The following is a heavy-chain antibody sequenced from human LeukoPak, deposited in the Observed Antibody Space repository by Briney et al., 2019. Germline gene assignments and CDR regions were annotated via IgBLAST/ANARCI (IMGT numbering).Heavy chain of an antibody. CDR3: ARDGYGSGKGFFDF. CDR1: GYIFTSYG. Sequence: ASVKVSCMASGYIFTSYGFSWVRPAPGQGPEWMGWISAYDGNTNSAQQFQGRVTMTTDTSTSTAYMELRSLRSDDTAVYYCARDGYGSGKGFFDFWGQGTLVTVSS. D-gene: IGHD3-10*01. CDR2: ISAYDGNT. J-gene: IGHJ4*02. V-gene: IGHV1-18*01.